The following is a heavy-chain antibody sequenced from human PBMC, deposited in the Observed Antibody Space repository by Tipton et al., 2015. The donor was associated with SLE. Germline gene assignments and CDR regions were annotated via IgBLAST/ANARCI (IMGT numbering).Heavy chain of an antibody. CDR2: INHSGST. V-gene: IGHV4-34*01. CDR3: ARETYYFDY. J-gene: IGHJ4*02. Sequence: TLSLTCAVYGGSFSGYYWSWIRQPPGKGLEWIGEINHSGSTNYNPSLKSRVTISVDTSKNQFSLKLSSVTAADTAVYYCARETYYFDYWGQGTLVTVSS. CDR1: GGSFSGYY.